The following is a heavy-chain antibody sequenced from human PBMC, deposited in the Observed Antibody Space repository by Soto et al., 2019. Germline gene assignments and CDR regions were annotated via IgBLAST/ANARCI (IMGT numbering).Heavy chain of an antibody. CDR3: SKAMTGSYDSDAFDV. V-gene: IGHV3-30*18. Sequence: GSLRLSCAASGFSFSRYGIHWVRQAPGKGLEWVAVISYDESTTFYADSVKGRFTISRDNSKNTLFLQMNSLRPEDTAVYYCSKAMTGSYDSDAFDVWGQGXMVTV. D-gene: IGHD5-18*01. CDR2: ISYDESTT. CDR1: GFSFSRYG. J-gene: IGHJ3*01.